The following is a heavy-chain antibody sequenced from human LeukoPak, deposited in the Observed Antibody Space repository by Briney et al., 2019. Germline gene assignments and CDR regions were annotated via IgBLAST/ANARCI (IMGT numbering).Heavy chain of an antibody. J-gene: IGHJ4*02. Sequence: GASVKVSCKASGHTFSSCAINWVRQAPGQGLEYMGWIDTKTGNPTYAQGFTGRFVFSLDTSVSTAYLQISSLKAEDTAVYYCAIHPSDSSGYFSYWGQGALVTVSS. D-gene: IGHD3-22*01. V-gene: IGHV7-4-1*02. CDR1: GHTFSSCA. CDR2: IDTKTGNP. CDR3: AIHPSDSSGYFSY.